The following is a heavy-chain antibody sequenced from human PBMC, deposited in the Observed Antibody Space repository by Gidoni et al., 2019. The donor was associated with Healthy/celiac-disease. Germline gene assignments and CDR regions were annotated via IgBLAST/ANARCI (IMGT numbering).Heavy chain of an antibody. CDR2: IVPIFGIA. J-gene: IGHJ4*02. CDR1: GGTFSSYA. D-gene: IGHD2-15*01. CDR3: ARGGDCSGGSCYSEDFDY. V-gene: IGHV1-69*04. Sequence: QVQLVQSGAEVKKPASSVKVSCKASGGTFSSYASSWVRQAPGQALEWMGRIVPIFGIANYAQKFQGRVTITADKSTSTAYMELSSLRSEDTAVYYCARGGDCSGGSCYSEDFDYWGQGTLVTVSS.